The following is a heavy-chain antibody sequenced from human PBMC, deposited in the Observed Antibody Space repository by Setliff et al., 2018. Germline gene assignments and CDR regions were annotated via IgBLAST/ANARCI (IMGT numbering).Heavy chain of an antibody. Sequence: ASVKVSCKASGYTFTAYFIHWVRQAPGQGLEWMGWINPSSGATIYAQKFQGRVTMTSDTSISTAYMELGRLRSDDTAVYFCARDGGGDSDAFDIWGQGTMVTVS. V-gene: IGHV1-2*02. CDR2: INPSSGAT. CDR3: ARDGGGDSDAFDI. D-gene: IGHD3-16*01. J-gene: IGHJ3*02. CDR1: GYTFTAYF.